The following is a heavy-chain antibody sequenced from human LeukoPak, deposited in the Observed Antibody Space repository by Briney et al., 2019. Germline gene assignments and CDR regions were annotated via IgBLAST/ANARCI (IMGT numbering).Heavy chain of an antibody. CDR3: GRGGSYGDY. Sequence: GGSLRLSCAASGFTFSRYWMHWVRQVPGKGLVWVSRVNPDGSSTTYADSVEGRFTSSRDNAKNTLYLQMNRLRVEDTAVYYCGRGGSYGDYWGQGILVTVSS. J-gene: IGHJ4*02. CDR1: GFTFSRYW. CDR2: VNPDGSST. V-gene: IGHV3-74*03. D-gene: IGHD3-16*01.